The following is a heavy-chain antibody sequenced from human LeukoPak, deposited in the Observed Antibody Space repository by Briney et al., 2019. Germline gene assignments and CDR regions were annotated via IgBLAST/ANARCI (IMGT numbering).Heavy chain of an antibody. Sequence: SETLSRTCIVSDGSVSSGSSYWSWIRQPPGKGLEWIGYIYYRGSTNYNPSLESRVTISVDTSKNQFSLKLISVTAADTAVYYCARDYSSGMYSLDYWGQGTLVTVSS. CDR3: ARDYSSGMYSLDY. D-gene: IGHD6-19*01. V-gene: IGHV4-61*01. CDR2: IYYRGST. J-gene: IGHJ4*02. CDR1: DGSVSSGSSY.